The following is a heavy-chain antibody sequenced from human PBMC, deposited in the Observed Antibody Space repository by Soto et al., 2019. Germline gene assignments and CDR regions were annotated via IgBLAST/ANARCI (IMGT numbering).Heavy chain of an antibody. CDR2: IYYSGST. J-gene: IGHJ5*02. CDR3: ARDRSSSWYGWFDP. D-gene: IGHD6-13*01. CDR1: GGSISSGGYY. V-gene: IGHV4-31*03. Sequence: TCTVSGGSISSGGYYWSWIRQHPGKGLEWIGYIYYSGSTYYNPSLKSRVTISVDTSKNQSSLKLSSVTAADTAVYYCARDRSSSWYGWFDPWGQGTLVTVSS.